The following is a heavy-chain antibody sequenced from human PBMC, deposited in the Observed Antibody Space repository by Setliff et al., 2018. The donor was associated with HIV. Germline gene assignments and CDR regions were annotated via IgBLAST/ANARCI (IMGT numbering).Heavy chain of an antibody. V-gene: IGHV3-30*03. J-gene: IGHJ4*02. CDR3: ARDFADAVVGVVSFFDS. D-gene: IGHD3-3*01. Sequence: GGSLRLSCEASGFTFRHYAMHWVRQAPGKGLEWVAVVSYDAERKYYADSVKGRFTISRDNPRNTVYLQMTGLRLDDTAVYYCARDFADAVVGVVSFFDSWGQGTLVTVSS. CDR1: GFTFRHYA. CDR2: VSYDAERK.